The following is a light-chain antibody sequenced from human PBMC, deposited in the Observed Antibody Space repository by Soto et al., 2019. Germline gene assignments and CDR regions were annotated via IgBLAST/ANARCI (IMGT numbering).Light chain of an antibody. CDR1: QDISSY. Sequence: AIRMTQSPSSFSASTGDRVTITCRASQDISSYLAWYQQKPGKAPKLLIYAASTLQSGVPSRFSGSGSGTDFTLTISCLQSEDFATYYCQQYYNYPQTFGQGTKVEIK. V-gene: IGKV1-8*01. CDR2: AAS. CDR3: QQYYNYPQT. J-gene: IGKJ1*01.